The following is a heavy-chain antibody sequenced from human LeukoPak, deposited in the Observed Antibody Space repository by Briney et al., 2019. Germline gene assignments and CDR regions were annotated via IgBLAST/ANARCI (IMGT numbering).Heavy chain of an antibody. V-gene: IGHV3-48*04. CDR2: ISASGTLT. Sequence: GGSLRLSCAASAFSFSNYNMSWVRQAPGKGLEWISYISASGTLTHYADSVEGRFTISRDNARNSLYLQMNSLRAEDTAVYYCARARATVVNDAFDIWGQGTMVTVSS. J-gene: IGHJ3*02. CDR3: ARARATVVNDAFDI. CDR1: AFSFSNYN. D-gene: IGHD4-23*01.